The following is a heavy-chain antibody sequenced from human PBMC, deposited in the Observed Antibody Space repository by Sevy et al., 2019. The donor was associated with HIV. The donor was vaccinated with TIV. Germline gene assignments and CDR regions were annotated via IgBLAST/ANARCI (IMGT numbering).Heavy chain of an antibody. V-gene: IGHV3-48*03. CDR3: ARVDAKYDKGFDP. CDR2: ISSSGTTI. Sequence: GGSLRLSCAASGFTFSSYEMNWVRQAPGKGLEWVSYISSSGTTIKNADSVKGRFTISRDNAKNSLYMQMNSLRAEDTAVNYCARVDAKYDKGFDPWGQGTLVTVS. J-gene: IGHJ5*02. D-gene: IGHD3-22*01. CDR1: GFTFSSYE.